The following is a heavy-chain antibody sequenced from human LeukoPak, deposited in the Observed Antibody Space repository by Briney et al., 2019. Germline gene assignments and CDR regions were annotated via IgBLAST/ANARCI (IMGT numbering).Heavy chain of an antibody. CDR3: ARDCSGGSCSFDY. CDR1: GYTFTGYY. D-gene: IGHD2-15*01. CDR2: INPNSGGT. V-gene: IGHV1-2*02. J-gene: IGHJ4*02. Sequence: GASVKVSCKASGYTFTGYYMHWVRQAPGQGLEWMGWINPNSGGTNYAQKFQGRVTITRDTSASTAYMELSSLRSEDTAVYYCARDCSGGSCSFDYWGQGTLVTVSS.